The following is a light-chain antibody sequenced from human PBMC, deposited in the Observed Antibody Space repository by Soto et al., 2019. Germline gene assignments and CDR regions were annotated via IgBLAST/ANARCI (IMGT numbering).Light chain of an antibody. CDR3: QQRNSWPLT. Sequence: EVVFTQSPSTLSLSPGERSSLSCRASQSLSSIHLAWYQQKPGQAPRLLIYGTSSRATGIPDRFSGSGSGTDFTLTISSLEPDDFAVYYCQQRNSWPLTFGGGTKVDIK. CDR2: GTS. J-gene: IGKJ4*01. V-gene: IGKV3D-20*02. CDR1: QSLSSIH.